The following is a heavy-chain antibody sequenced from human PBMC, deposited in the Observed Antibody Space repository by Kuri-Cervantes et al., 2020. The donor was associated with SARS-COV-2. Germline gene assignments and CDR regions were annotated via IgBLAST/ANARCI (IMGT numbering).Heavy chain of an antibody. J-gene: IGHJ4*02. V-gene: IGHV4-39*01. Sequence: SETLSLTCTVSGGSISSNYYYWGWIRQPPGKGLEWIGSIYYSGSTYYNPSLKSRVTISVDTSKNQFSLKLSSVTAADTAVYYCARHFYGSGTYYNEGFVDYWGQGTLVTVSS. CDR3: ARHFYGSGTYYNEGFVDY. D-gene: IGHD3-10*01. CDR1: GGSISSNYYY. CDR2: IYYSGST.